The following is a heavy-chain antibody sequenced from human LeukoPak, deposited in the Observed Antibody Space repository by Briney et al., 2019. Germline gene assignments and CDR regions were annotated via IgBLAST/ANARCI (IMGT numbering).Heavy chain of an antibody. J-gene: IGHJ4*02. D-gene: IGHD3-3*01. CDR2: INPSGGST. CDR3: VFGVVIDSFDY. CDR1: GYTFTSYY. V-gene: IGHV1-46*01. Sequence: ASVKVSCKASGYTFTSYYMHWVRQAPGQGLEWMGIINPSGGSTSYAQKFQGRVTMTRDTSTSTVYMELSSMRSEDTAVYYCVFGVVIDSFDYWGQGTLVTVSS.